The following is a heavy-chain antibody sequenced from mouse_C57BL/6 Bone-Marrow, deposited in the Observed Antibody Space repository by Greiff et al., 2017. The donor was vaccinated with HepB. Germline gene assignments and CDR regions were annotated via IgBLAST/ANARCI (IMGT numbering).Heavy chain of an antibody. CDR1: GFSFNTYA. Sequence: EVMLVESGGGLVQPKGSLKLSCAASGFSFNTYAMNWVRQAPGKGLELVARIRSKSNNYATYYADSVKDRFTISRDDSESMLYLQMNNLKTEDTAMYYCVRRGSKDYAMDYWGQGTSVTVSS. V-gene: IGHV10-1*01. J-gene: IGHJ4*01. CDR3: VRRGSKDYAMDY. D-gene: IGHD1-1*01. CDR2: IRSKSNNYAT.